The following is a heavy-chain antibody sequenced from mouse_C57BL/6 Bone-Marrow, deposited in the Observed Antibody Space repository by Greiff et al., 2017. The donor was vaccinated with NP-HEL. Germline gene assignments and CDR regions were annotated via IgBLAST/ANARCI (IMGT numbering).Heavy chain of an antibody. CDR1: GYTFTSYW. J-gene: IGHJ1*03. Sequence: QVQLQQSGAELAKPGASVKLSCKASGYTFTSYWMHWVKQRPGQGLEWIGYINPSSGYTKYNQTGMDKATLTADNSSSTAYMQLGRLTYEDSAVYYCARFDVWGTGTTVTVSS. V-gene: IGHV1-7*01. CDR2: INPSSGYT. CDR3: ARFDV.